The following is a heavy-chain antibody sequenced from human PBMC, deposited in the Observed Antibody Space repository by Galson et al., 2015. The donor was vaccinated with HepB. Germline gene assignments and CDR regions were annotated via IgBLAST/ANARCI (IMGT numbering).Heavy chain of an antibody. V-gene: IGHV3-66*01. D-gene: IGHD6-19*01. CDR3: ARAILSLRIAVAGPVYGMDV. J-gene: IGHJ6*02. Sequence: SLRLSCAASGFTVSSIYMSWVRQAPGKGLEWVSVIYSGGSTYYADSVKGRFTISRDNSKNTLYLQMNSLRAEDTAVYYCARAILSLRIAVAGPVYGMDVWGQGTTVTVSS. CDR1: GFTVSSIY. CDR2: IYSGGST.